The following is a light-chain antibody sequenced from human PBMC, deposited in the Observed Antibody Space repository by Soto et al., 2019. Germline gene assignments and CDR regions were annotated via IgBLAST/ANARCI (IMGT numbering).Light chain of an antibody. CDR3: QQYYSYWLT. CDR1: QGISSY. J-gene: IGKJ4*01. V-gene: IGKV1-8*01. CDR2: AAS. Sequence: AIRMTQSPSSLSASTGDRVTITCRASQGISSYLAWYQQKPGKAPKLLIYAASTLQSGVQSRFSGSGFWTVFTFTFSCLQSEDFATYYCQQYYSYWLTFGGGTKVDIK.